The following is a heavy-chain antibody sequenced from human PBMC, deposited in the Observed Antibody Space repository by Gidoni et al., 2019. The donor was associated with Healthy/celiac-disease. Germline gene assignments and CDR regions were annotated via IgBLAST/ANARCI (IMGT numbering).Heavy chain of an antibody. V-gene: IGHV4-34*01. Sequence: QVQLQQWGAGLLKPSETLSLTCAVYGGSFSGYYWSWIRQPPGKGLEWIGEINHSGSTNYNPSLKSRVTISVDTSKNQFSLKLSSVTAADTAVYYCARVRGAGYYDSSGYYYYYYYMDVWGKGTTVTVSS. J-gene: IGHJ6*03. CDR1: GGSFSGYY. D-gene: IGHD3-22*01. CDR2: INHSGST. CDR3: ARVRGAGYYDSSGYYYYYYYMDV.